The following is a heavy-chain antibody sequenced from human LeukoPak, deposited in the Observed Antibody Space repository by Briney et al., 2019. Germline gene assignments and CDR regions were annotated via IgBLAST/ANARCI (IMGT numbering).Heavy chain of an antibody. CDR2: ISSSSSTI. D-gene: IGHD2-2*01. CDR1: GFTFSSYS. V-gene: IGHV3-48*01. J-gene: IGHJ6*03. CDR3: ARGANIVVVPAAITDYYYYMDV. Sequence: PGGSLRLSCAASGFTFSSYSMNWVRQAPGKGLEWVSYISSSSSTIYYADSVKGRFTISRDNAKNSLYLQMNSLRAEDTAVYYCARGANIVVVPAAITDYYYYMDVWGKGTTVTVSS.